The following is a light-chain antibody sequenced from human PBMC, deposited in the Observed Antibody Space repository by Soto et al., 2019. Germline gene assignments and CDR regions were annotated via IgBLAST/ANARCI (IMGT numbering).Light chain of an antibody. Sequence: DIQMTQSPSTLSASVGDRVTITCRASQSIYDWLAWYQQKPGKAPKLLIYKASNLESGVPSRFSCSASGTEFTLTISSLQPDDFATYYCQQYNSYWTFGQGTMVEIK. CDR3: QQYNSYWT. CDR1: QSIYDW. J-gene: IGKJ1*01. V-gene: IGKV1-5*03. CDR2: KAS.